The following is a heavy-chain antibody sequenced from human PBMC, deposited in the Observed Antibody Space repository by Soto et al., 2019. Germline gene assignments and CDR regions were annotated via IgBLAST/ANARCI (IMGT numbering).Heavy chain of an antibody. Sequence: QVQLQESGPGLVRPSGTLSLTCAVSGASISCTTSGNWWTWVRQPPGKGLEWIGEIYHSGSTNYNPSLKSRVTMSVDKSKNQFSLKLTSVTAADTAVYYCARMVGATLVDFWGQGTLVTVSS. CDR2: IYHSGST. CDR1: GASISCTTSGNW. V-gene: IGHV4-4*02. CDR3: ARMVGATLVDF. J-gene: IGHJ4*02. D-gene: IGHD1-26*01.